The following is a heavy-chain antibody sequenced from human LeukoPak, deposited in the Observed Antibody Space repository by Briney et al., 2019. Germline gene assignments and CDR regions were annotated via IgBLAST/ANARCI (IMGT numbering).Heavy chain of an antibody. CDR3: ARELSHNWNDVSRGVDWFDP. CDR1: GFTFSSYW. CDR2: IKQDGSEK. J-gene: IGHJ5*02. V-gene: IGHV3-7*01. D-gene: IGHD1-20*01. Sequence: GGSLRLSCAASGFTFSSYWMSWVRQAPGKGLEGVANIKQDGSEKYYVDSVKGRFTISRDNAKNSLYLKMNSLRAEDTAVYYCARELSHNWNDVSRGVDWFDPWGKGTRVTVSS.